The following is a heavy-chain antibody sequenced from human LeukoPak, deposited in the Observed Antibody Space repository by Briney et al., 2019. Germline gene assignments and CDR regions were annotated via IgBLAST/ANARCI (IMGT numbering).Heavy chain of an antibody. J-gene: IGHJ6*02. D-gene: IGHD3-16*01. CDR1: GYTFTSFA. Sequence: ASVKVSCKASGYTFTSFAINWVRQAPGHGLEWMGWIITYTGDPTYAQGFTGRFVFSLDTSVSTAYLQITSLKAEDTAMYYCARVLRYGMDVWGQGTTVTVSS. CDR3: ARVLRYGMDV. V-gene: IGHV7-4-1*02. CDR2: IITYTGDP.